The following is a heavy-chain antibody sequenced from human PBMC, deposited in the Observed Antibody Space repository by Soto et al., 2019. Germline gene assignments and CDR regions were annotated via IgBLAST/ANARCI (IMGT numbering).Heavy chain of an antibody. D-gene: IGHD3-3*01. Sequence: EVQLVESGGDFVQQGGSLRLSCVASGFILSRYWMSWVRQAPGKGLEWVANIKPAGSGKYFVDSVKGRFTISKDNANNTLYLQKNSLRAEDTAVYYCASNIFTAFLSGYYAFDIWGRGTMVTVSS. CDR3: ASNIFTAFLSGYYAFDI. V-gene: IGHV3-7*01. J-gene: IGHJ3*02. CDR2: IKPAGSGK. CDR1: GFILSRYW.